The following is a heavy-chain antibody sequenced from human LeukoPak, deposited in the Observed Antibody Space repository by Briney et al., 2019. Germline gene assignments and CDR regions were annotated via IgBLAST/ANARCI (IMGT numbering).Heavy chain of an antibody. CDR2: ISAYNGNT. Sequence: GASVTVSCTASGYTFTSYGISWVRQAPGQGLEWMGWISAYNGNTNYAQRLQGRVTLTTDTSTSTAYMELRSLRSDDTAVYNCARAAGYCSGGSCYYYYGMDVWGQGTTVTVSS. CDR3: ARAAGYCSGGSCYYYYGMDV. D-gene: IGHD2-15*01. J-gene: IGHJ6*02. CDR1: GYTFTSYG. V-gene: IGHV1-18*01.